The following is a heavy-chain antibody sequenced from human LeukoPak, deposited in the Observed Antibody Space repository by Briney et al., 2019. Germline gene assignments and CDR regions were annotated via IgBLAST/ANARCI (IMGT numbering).Heavy chain of an antibody. J-gene: IGHJ6*02. CDR2: ISAYNGNT. CDR3: ARVGTGYSSSSPYYYYGMDV. V-gene: IGHV1-18*01. Sequence: ASVKVSCKASGCTFTSYGISWVRQAPGQGLEWMGWISAYNGNTNYAQKLQGRVTMTTDTSTSTAYMELRSLRSDDTAVYYCARVGTGYSSSSPYYYYGMDVWGQGTTVTVSS. CDR1: GCTFTSYG. D-gene: IGHD6-6*01.